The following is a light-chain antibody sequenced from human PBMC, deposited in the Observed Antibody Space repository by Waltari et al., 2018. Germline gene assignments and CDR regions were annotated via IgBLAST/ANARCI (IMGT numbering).Light chain of an antibody. CDR2: YDD. CDR1: RSNIRNNA. Sequence: QSVLTQPPSVSEAPRQRVTISCSGSRSNIRNNAVSWYQQLPGKAPKLLIYYDDLLPSGGSDRFAGSKSGTSASLAISGLQSDDEADYYCAVWDDSLNGVVFGGGTKLTVL. CDR3: AVWDDSLNGVV. V-gene: IGLV1-36*01. J-gene: IGLJ2*01.